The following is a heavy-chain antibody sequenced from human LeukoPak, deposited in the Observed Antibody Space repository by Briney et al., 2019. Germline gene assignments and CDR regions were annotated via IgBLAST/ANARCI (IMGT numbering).Heavy chain of an antibody. D-gene: IGHD1-26*01. Sequence: ASVKVSCNASGYTFTGYFIHWVRQAPGQGLEWMGQINPNSGGTNYAQKFQGRVTMTRDTSISTAYMELSRLRSDDTAVYYCARGKELLDSWGQGTLVTVSS. CDR3: ARGKELLDS. CDR1: GYTFTGYF. CDR2: INPNSGGT. V-gene: IGHV1-2*06. J-gene: IGHJ4*02.